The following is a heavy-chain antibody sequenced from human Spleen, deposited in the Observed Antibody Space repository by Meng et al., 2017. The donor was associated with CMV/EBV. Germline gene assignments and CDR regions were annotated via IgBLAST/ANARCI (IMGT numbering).Heavy chain of an antibody. CDR1: GYTFTSYA. CDR3: ARVESGSHDY. J-gene: IGHJ4*02. CDR2: SNAGNGNT. D-gene: IGHD1-26*01. Sequence: ASVKVSCKASGYTFTSYAMHWVRQAPGQRLEWMGWSNAGNGNTKYSQEFQGRVTMTRDTSISTAYMELSRLRSDDTAVYYCARVESGSHDYWGQGTLVTVSS. V-gene: IGHV1-3*02.